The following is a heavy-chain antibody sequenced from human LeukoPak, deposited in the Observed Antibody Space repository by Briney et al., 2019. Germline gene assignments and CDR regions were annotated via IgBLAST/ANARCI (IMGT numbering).Heavy chain of an antibody. J-gene: IGHJ4*02. V-gene: IGHV3-48*01. CDR1: GFSFSIYS. CDR3: ATLGVTDGAY. D-gene: IGHD3-10*01. Sequence: GGSLRLSCAASGFSFSIYSMNWVRQAPGKGLEWVSYISGSSRTIYYVDSVKGRFTISRDNAKNSVYLQMNSLRADDTAVYYCATLGVTDGAYWGQGALVTVSS. CDR2: ISGSSRTI.